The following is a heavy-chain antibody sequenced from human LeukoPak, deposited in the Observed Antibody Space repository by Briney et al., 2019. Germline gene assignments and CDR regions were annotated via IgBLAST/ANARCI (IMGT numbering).Heavy chain of an antibody. Sequence: SETLSLTCTVSGGSISSGGYYWSWIRQHPGKGLGWIGYIYYSGSTYYNPSLKSRVTISVDTSKNQFSLKLSSVTAADTAVYYCARGYSSSNHWFDPWGQGTLVTVSS. CDR1: GGSISSGGYY. D-gene: IGHD6-6*01. CDR2: IYYSGST. V-gene: IGHV4-31*03. J-gene: IGHJ5*02. CDR3: ARGYSSSNHWFDP.